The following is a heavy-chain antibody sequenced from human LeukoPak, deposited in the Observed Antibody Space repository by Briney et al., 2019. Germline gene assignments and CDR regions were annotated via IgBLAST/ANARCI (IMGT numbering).Heavy chain of an antibody. CDR2: IHYSGNT. CDR1: GGSISSYY. J-gene: IGHJ4*02. Sequence: SETLSLTCTVSGGSISSYYWIWMRQPPGKGLEWIGYIHYSGNTNYNPSLKSRVTISADTSKNQFSLKLTSVTAADTAVYYCARVGNWNYALVNYYFDYWGQGTLVTVSS. D-gene: IGHD1-20*01. V-gene: IGHV4-59*01. CDR3: ARVGNWNYALVNYYFDY.